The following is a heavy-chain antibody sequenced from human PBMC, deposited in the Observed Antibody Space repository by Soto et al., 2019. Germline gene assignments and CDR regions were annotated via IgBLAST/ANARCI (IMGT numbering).Heavy chain of an antibody. CDR2: ISYDGSNK. J-gene: IGHJ4*02. V-gene: IGHV3-30*18. Sequence: GGSLRLSCAASGFTFSSYGMHWVRQAPGKGLEWVAVISYDGSNKYYADSVKGRFTISRDNSKNTLYLQMNSLRAEDTAVYYCAKFWRSGDYIFDYWGQGTLVTVSS. CDR1: GFTFSSYG. D-gene: IGHD4-17*01. CDR3: AKFWRSGDYIFDY.